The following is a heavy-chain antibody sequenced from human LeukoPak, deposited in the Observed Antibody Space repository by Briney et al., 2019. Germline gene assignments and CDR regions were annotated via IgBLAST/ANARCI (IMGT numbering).Heavy chain of an antibody. CDR1: GYTLTELS. J-gene: IGHJ1*01. CDR2: FDPEDGET. CDR3: ATEVLGAVAGTECFQH. V-gene: IGHV1-24*01. D-gene: IGHD6-19*01. Sequence: GASVKVSCRVSGYTLTELSMHWVRQAPGKGLEWMGGFDPEDGETIYAQKFQGRVTMTEDTSTDTAYMELSSLRSEDTAVYYCATEVLGAVAGTECFQHWGQGTLVTVSS.